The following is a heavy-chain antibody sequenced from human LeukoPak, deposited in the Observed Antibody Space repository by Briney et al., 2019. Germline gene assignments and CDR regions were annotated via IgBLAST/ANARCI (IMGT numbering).Heavy chain of an antibody. D-gene: IGHD4-23*01. CDR1: GGSISSGSHH. CDR2: IYYSRTT. CDR3: VRHDGRSGGTMGALDS. V-gene: IGHV4-39*01. J-gene: IGHJ4*02. Sequence: SETLSLTCTVSGGSISSGSHHWGWFRQSPGKGLEWIGSIYYSRTTYYNPSLNSRVTISVVTSKNQLSLQLNSVTAADTAVYYCVRHDGRSGGTMGALDSWGQGSLVTVSS.